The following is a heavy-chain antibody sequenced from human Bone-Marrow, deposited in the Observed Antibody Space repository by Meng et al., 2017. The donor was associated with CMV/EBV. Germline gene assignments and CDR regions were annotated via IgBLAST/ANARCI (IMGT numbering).Heavy chain of an antibody. CDR2: ISSSGSTI. CDR3: ARDLVVYYYYGMDV. V-gene: IGHV3-48*03. D-gene: IGHD3-22*01. CDR1: GFTFSSYE. Sequence: GESLKIPCAASGFTFSSYEMNWVRQAPGKGLEWVSYISSSGSTIYYADSVKVRFTISRYNAKNSLYLQMNSLRAEDTAVYYCARDLVVYYYYGMDVWGQGTTVTVSS. J-gene: IGHJ6*02.